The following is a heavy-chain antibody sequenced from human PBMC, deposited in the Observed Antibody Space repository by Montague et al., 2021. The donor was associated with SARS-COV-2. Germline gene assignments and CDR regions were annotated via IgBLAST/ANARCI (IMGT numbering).Heavy chain of an antibody. J-gene: IGHJ6*02. CDR1: GDSVSSNNVA. CDR2: TNYRSKWHY. D-gene: IGHD6-13*01. Sequence: CAISGDSVSSNNVAWNWIRQSPSRGLEWLGRTNYRSKWHYDYAVSVKSRILIIPNTSENQFSLRLNSVTPEDTAVYYCARDAHIGSTWPFSGCGMDVWGQGTTVTVSS. CDR3: ARDAHIGSTWPFSGCGMDV. V-gene: IGHV6-1*01.